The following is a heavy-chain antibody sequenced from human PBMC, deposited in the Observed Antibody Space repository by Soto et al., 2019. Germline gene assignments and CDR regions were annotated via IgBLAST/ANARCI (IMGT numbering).Heavy chain of an antibody. V-gene: IGHV4-39*01. Sequence: PSETLSLTCTVSGGSISISTYYWGWIRQPPGKGLEWIGSIYYSGSTYYNPSLKSRVTISVDTSKNQFSLNLNSVTAADTAVYYCASPPTASLDAFEIWGQGTMVTVSS. CDR3: ASPPTASLDAFEI. CDR1: GGSISISTYY. J-gene: IGHJ3*02. CDR2: IYYSGST.